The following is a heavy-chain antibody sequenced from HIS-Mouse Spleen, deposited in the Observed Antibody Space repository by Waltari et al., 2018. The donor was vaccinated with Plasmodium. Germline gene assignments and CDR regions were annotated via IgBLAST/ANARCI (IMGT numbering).Heavy chain of an antibody. CDR1: GYTFPRYS. CDR3: ARVASGSYSLDY. J-gene: IGHJ4*02. V-gene: IGHV1-2*02. D-gene: IGHD1-26*01. Sequence: QVQLVQSGAEVKKPGASVKVSCKASGYTFPRYSMHWVRQAPGQGLEWMGWINPNSGGTNYAQKFQGRVTMTRDTSISTAYMELSRLRSDDTAVYYCARVASGSYSLDYWGQGTLVTVSS. CDR2: INPNSGGT.